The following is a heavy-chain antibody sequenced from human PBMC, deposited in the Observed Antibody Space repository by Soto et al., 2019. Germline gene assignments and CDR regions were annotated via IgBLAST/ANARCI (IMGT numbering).Heavy chain of an antibody. CDR3: ARAPVDCSSTSCYTGWFDP. J-gene: IGHJ5*02. CDR1: GGTFSSYA. Sequence: QVQLVQSGAEVKKPGSSVKVSRKASGGTFSSYAISWVRQAPGQGLEWMGGIIPIFGTANYAQKFQGRVTITADESTSTAYMELSSLRSEDTAVYYCARAPVDCSSTSCYTGWFDPWGQGTLVTVSS. CDR2: IIPIFGTA. D-gene: IGHD2-2*02. V-gene: IGHV1-69*01.